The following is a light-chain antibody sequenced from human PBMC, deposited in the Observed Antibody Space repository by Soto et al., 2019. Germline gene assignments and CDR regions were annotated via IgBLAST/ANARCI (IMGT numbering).Light chain of an antibody. CDR3: QQLHSYPLT. V-gene: IGKV1-9*01. CDR2: AAS. J-gene: IGKJ4*01. CDR1: QGIYTF. Sequence: DIQLTQSPSFLSASVGDRVSITCRASQGIYTFLAWYQQKPGKAPKLLMYAASTSQSGVPSRFSGSGSGTEFTLTISSLQPEDFATYYCQQLHSYPLTFGGGTRVEI.